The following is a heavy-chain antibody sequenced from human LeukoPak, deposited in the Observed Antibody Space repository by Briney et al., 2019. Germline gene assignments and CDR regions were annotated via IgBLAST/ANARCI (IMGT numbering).Heavy chain of an antibody. D-gene: IGHD3-10*01. J-gene: IGHJ4*02. CDR2: VDGSGGYT. CDR1: GFTFSSYA. V-gene: IGHV3-23*01. CDR3: AKESGPRGVQSAALY. Sequence: GGSLRLSCAASGFTFSSYALSWVRQAPGKGLEWVSAVDGSGGYTYYADSVEGRFTISRDNSKNTLYLQMNSLRAEDTAIYYCAKESGPRGVQSAALYWGQGTLVTASS.